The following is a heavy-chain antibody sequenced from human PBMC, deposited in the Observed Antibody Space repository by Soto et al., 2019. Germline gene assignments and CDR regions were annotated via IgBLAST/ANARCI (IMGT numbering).Heavy chain of an antibody. CDR1: GYSFTTYW. CDR3: GRVRVDKAEGWFDP. D-gene: IGHD5-12*01. V-gene: IGHV5-10-1*01. CDR2: IDPSDSYA. Sequence: GESLKISCKGAGYSFTTYWSTWVRQVPGKGLEWMGRIDPSDSYANYSPSFQGHVTMSADKSISTAYLQWSSLKASDTAMYYCGRVRVDKAEGWFDPWGQGTRVTVSS. J-gene: IGHJ5*02.